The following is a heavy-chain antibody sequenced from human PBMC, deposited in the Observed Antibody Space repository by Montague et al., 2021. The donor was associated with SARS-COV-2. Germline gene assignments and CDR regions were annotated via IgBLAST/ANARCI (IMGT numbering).Heavy chain of an antibody. Sequence: TLSLTCTVSGGSIRSSDNYWSWIRQHPGKGLEWIGYIDSSGTTYYXXXLRSRVTISIDTSKNQFSLKLSSVTAADTAVYYCARVPDSGTYWSGDYWGQGTLVTVSS. CDR2: IDSSGTT. D-gene: IGHD1-26*01. CDR3: ARVPDSGTYWSGDY. J-gene: IGHJ4*02. V-gene: IGHV4-31*03. CDR1: GGSIRSSDNY.